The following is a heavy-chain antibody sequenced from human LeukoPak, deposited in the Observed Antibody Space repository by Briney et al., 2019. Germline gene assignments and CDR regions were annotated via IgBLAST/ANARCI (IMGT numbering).Heavy chain of an antibody. D-gene: IGHD3-22*01. Sequence: SETLSLTCAVYGGSFSGYYWSWIRQPPGKGLEWIAEINHSGTTNYNPSLKSRVTISSDTSKNQFSLKLTSVTAADTAVYYCARAYYDSSVGENWGQGTLVTVSS. CDR3: ARAYYDSSVGEN. V-gene: IGHV4-34*01. CDR2: INHSGTT. J-gene: IGHJ4*02. CDR1: GGSFSGYY.